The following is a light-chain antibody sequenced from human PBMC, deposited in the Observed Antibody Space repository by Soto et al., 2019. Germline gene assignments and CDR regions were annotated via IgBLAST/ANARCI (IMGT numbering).Light chain of an antibody. V-gene: IGLV2-8*01. CDR1: SSDVGAYNY. CDR3: NSFAGSAYVV. J-gene: IGLJ2*01. Sequence: QSALAQPPSASGSPGQSVTISCTGTSSDVGAYNYVSWYQQHPGKAPKLIIYDVSQRPSGVPDRFSGSKSGNTASLTVSGLQAEDEAVYYCNSFAGSAYVVFGGGTKLTVL. CDR2: DVS.